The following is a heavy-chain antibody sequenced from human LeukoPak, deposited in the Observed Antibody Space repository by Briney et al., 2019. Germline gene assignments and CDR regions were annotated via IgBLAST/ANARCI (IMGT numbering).Heavy chain of an antibody. CDR2: INPNRGGT. CDR3: ARGVVATIRYNWFDP. J-gene: IGHJ5*02. CDR1: GYTFTGYY. V-gene: IGHV1-2*06. Sequence: ASVTVSCTASGYTFTGYYMHWVRQAPGQGLEWMGRINPNRGGTNYAQKFQGRVTMTRDTSISTAYMELSRLRSDDTAVYYCARGVVATIRYNWFDPWGQGTLVTVSS. D-gene: IGHD5-12*01.